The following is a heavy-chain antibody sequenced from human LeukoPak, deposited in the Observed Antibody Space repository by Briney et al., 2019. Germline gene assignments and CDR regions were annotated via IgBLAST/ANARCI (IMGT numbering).Heavy chain of an antibody. CDR3: SRGPIELWVHNGMDV. J-gene: IGHJ6*02. Sequence: GRSLRLSCKGSGFSVGDHAMSWVRQAPGQGLEWVGFIRSNAYRGTTEYAASVKGRFTISRDDSNNIAYLQMNSLKTEDTAVYYCSRGPIELWVHNGMDVWGLGTTVTVSS. CDR2: IRSNAYRGTT. CDR1: GFSVGDHA. D-gene: IGHD5-18*01. V-gene: IGHV3-49*04.